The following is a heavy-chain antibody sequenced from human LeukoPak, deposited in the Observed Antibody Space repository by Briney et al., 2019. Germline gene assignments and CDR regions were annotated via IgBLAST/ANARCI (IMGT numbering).Heavy chain of an antibody. CDR1: GFIVSSNY. V-gene: IGHV3-53*01. J-gene: IGHJ5*02. Sequence: QPGGSLRLSCAASGFIVSSNYMSWVRQAPGKGLEWVSVIYSGGSTYYADSVKGRFTISRDNSKNTLYLQMNSLRADDTAVYYCARSPWGITMIAEAWGQGTLVTVSS. D-gene: IGHD3-22*01. CDR3: ARSPWGITMIAEA. CDR2: IYSGGST.